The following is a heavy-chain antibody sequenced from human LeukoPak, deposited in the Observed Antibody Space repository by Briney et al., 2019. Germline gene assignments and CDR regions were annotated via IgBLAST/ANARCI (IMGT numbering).Heavy chain of an antibody. CDR3: AKTDGYSSSWYFDY. CDR1: GYTFTSYY. Sequence: ASVKVSCKASGYTFTSYYMHWVRQAPGQGLEWMGWINPNSGGTNYAQKFQGRVTMTRDTSISTAYMELSRLRSDDTAVYYCAKTDGYSSSWYFDYWGQGTLVTVSS. V-gene: IGHV1-2*02. D-gene: IGHD6-13*01. CDR2: INPNSGGT. J-gene: IGHJ4*02.